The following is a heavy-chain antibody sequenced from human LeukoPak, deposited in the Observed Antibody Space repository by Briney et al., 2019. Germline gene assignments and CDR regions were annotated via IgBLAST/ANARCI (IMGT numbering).Heavy chain of an antibody. CDR1: GFTFSSHS. CDR3: AKGGDGYNYYFDY. J-gene: IGHJ4*02. D-gene: IGHD5-24*01. V-gene: IGHV3-48*01. Sequence: GGSLRLSCAASGFTFSSHSMNWVRQAPGKGLEWVSYISSSSSTIYYADSVKGRFIISRDNSKNTLYLQMNSLRAEDTAVYYCAKGGDGYNYYFDYWGQETLVTVSS. CDR2: ISSSSSTI.